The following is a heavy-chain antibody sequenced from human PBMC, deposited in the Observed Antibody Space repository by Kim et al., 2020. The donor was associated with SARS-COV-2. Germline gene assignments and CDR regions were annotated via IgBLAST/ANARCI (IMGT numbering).Heavy chain of an antibody. Sequence: GGSLRLSCAASGFTFSSYGMHWVRQAPGKGLEWVAVIWYDGSNKYYADSVKGRFTISRDNSKNTLYLQMNSLRAEDTAVYYCARDSNPYYYGSGSNLDGMDVWGQGTTVTVSS. CDR3: ARDSNPYYYGSGSNLDGMDV. CDR1: GFTFSSYG. J-gene: IGHJ6*02. V-gene: IGHV3-33*01. CDR2: IWYDGSNK. D-gene: IGHD3-10*01.